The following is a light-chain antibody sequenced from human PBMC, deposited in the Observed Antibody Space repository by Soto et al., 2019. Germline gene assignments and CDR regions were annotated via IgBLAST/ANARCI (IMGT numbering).Light chain of an antibody. CDR3: QQYNNWPPWT. V-gene: IGKV3-15*01. J-gene: IGKJ1*01. Sequence: DIVMTQSPATLSVSPGERATLSCRASQSINYNLAWFQQKPGQSPRLLIYGASTRATGIQARFSASGSGTEFTLTISSLQSEDFAVYICQQYNNWPPWTFGKGTKVEIK. CDR2: GAS. CDR1: QSINYN.